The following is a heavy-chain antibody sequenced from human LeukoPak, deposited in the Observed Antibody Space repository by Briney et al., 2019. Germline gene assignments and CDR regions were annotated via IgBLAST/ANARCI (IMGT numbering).Heavy chain of an antibody. CDR2: ISSSGSTI. CDR3: ASYSSSWYLRAFDI. CDR1: GFTFSSYE. Sequence: GGSLRLSCAASGFTFSSYEMNWVRQARGKGLEWVSYISSSGSTIYYADSVKGRFTISRDNAKNSLYLQMNSLRAEDTAVYYCASYSSSWYLRAFDIWGQGTMVTVSS. J-gene: IGHJ3*02. V-gene: IGHV3-48*03. D-gene: IGHD6-13*01.